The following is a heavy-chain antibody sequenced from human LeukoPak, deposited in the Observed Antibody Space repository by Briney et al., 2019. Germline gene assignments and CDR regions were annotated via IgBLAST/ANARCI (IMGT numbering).Heavy chain of an antibody. CDR1: GGSISSGGYY. CDR3: AGGDPYYFDY. J-gene: IGHJ4*02. V-gene: IGHV4-31*03. D-gene: IGHD2-21*02. Sequence: SQTLSLTCTVSGGSISSGGYYWSWIRQHPGKGLEWIGYIYYSGSTYYNPSLKSRVTISVDTSKNQFSLKLSSVTAADTAVYYGAGGDPYYFDYWGQGTLVTVSS. CDR2: IYYSGST.